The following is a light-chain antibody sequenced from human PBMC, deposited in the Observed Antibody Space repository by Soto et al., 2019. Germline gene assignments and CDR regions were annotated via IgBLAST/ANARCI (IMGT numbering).Light chain of an antibody. CDR2: DVS. V-gene: IGLV2-14*01. CDR3: SSYTSSSTLAV. J-gene: IGLJ2*01. Sequence: QSARTQPAPVSGSPGQSITISCTGTSSDVGGYNYVSWYQQHPGKAPKLMIYDVSNRPSGVSNRFSGSKSGNTASLTISGLQAEDEADYYCSSYTSSSTLAVFGGGTKLTVL. CDR1: SSDVGGYNY.